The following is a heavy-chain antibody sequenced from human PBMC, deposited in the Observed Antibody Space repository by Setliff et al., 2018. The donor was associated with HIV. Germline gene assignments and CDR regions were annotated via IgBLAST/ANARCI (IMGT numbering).Heavy chain of an antibody. CDR3: ARGRGSSSSWPIDY. V-gene: IGHV4-61*10. J-gene: IGHJ4*02. D-gene: IGHD6-13*01. CDR1: GGSVSSSSYY. CDR2: LHSSGDA. Sequence: SETLSLTCSVSGGSVSSSSYYWTWIRQPAGKGLEWIGHLHSSGDAYYVTSLKSRVTMSVDTSKNHFSLKLSSVTAADTAVYVCARGRGSSSSWPIDYWGQGTLVTVSS.